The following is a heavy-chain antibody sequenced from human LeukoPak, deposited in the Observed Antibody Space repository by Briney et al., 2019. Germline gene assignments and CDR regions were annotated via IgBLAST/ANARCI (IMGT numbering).Heavy chain of an antibody. Sequence: GGSLRLSCAASGFTFSSYGMSWVRQAPGNGLEWVSAISGSGGSTYYADSVKGRFTISRDNSKNTLYLQMNSLRAEDTAVYYCAKVLYYYDSSGSDYWGQGTLVTVSS. V-gene: IGHV3-23*01. CDR1: GFTFSSYG. CDR3: AKVLYYYDSSGSDY. J-gene: IGHJ4*02. CDR2: ISGSGGST. D-gene: IGHD3-22*01.